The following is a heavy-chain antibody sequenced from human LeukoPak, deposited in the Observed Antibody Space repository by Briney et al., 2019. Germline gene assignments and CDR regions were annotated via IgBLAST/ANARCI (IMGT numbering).Heavy chain of an antibody. CDR3: ARGSGSSSWYDDYYYYMDV. Sequence: SVKVSCKSSGGTFSIYAISWVRQAPGQGLEWMGGIILIFGTANYAQKFQGRVTITTDESTSTAYKELSSLRSEDTAVYYCARGSGSSSWYDDYYYYMDVWGKGTTVTVSS. V-gene: IGHV1-69*05. CDR1: GGTFSIYA. D-gene: IGHD6-13*01. CDR2: IILIFGTA. J-gene: IGHJ6*03.